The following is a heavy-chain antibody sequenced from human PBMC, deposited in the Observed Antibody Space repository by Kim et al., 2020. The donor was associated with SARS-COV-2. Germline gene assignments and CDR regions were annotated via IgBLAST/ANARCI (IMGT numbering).Heavy chain of an antibody. CDR3: TRGPF. V-gene: IGHV3-74*01. CDR2: NHGTPT. Sequence: NHGTPTPSADSVKGRFTISRDNSKNTLYLQMTGLRADDTGVYYCTRGPFWGQGTLVTVSS. J-gene: IGHJ4*02.